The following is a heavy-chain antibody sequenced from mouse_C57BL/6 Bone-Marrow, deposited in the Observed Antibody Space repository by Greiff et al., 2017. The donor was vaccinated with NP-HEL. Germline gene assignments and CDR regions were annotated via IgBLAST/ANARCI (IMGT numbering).Heavy chain of an antibody. J-gene: IGHJ4*01. D-gene: IGHD2-2*01. CDR1: GYTFTSYW. V-gene: IGHV1-55*01. CDR3: ARYPMVTTKDYAMDY. CDR2: IYPGSGST. Sequence: QVQLQQPGAELVKPGASVKMSCKASGYTFTSYWITWVKQRPGQGLEWIGDIYPGSGSTNYNEKFKSKATLTVDTSSSTAYMQLSSLTSEDSAVYYCARYPMVTTKDYAMDYWGQGTSVTVSS.